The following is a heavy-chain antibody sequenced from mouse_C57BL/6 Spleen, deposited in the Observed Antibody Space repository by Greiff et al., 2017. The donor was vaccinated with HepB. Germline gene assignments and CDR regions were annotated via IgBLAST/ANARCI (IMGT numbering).Heavy chain of an antibody. D-gene: IGHD2-12*01. V-gene: IGHV1-61*01. CDR3: ARHDDYFDY. J-gene: IGHJ2*01. CDR1: GYTFTSYW. Sequence: QQSCKASGYTFTSYWMDWVKQRPGQGLEWIGNIYPSDSETHYNQKFKDKATLTVDKSSSTAYMQLSSLTSEDSAVYYCARHDDYFDYWGQGTTLTVSS. CDR2: IYPSDSET.